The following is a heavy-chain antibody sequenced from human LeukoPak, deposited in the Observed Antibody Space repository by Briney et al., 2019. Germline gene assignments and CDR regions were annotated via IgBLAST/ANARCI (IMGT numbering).Heavy chain of an antibody. J-gene: IGHJ6*03. CDR1: GFTFSSYS. CDR3: ARDTSGSFYYYMDV. Sequence: GGSLRLSCAASGFTFSSYSMKWVRQAPGKGLEWVSSISSSSSYIYYADSVKGRFTISRDNAKNSLYLQMNSLRAEDTAVYYCARDTSGSFYYYMDVWGKGTTVTVSS. V-gene: IGHV3-21*01. CDR2: ISSSSSYI. D-gene: IGHD5-12*01.